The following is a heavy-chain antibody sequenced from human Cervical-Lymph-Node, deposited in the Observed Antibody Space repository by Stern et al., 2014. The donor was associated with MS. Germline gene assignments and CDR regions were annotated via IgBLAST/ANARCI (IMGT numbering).Heavy chain of an antibody. V-gene: IGHV3-72*01. CDR3: AKDSGNGHYFDY. J-gene: IGHJ4*02. CDR1: GFTFSDRH. CDR2: IKNKGNSYIT. D-gene: IGHD5-12*01. Sequence: EVQLVESGGGLVQPGGSLRLSCAASGFTFSDRHMDWVRQAAGKGLDWVGRIKNKGNSYITEYGASVKGRFTLSRDDSKNSVYLQMDSLKTEDTAVYYCAKDSGNGHYFDYWGQGALVTVSS.